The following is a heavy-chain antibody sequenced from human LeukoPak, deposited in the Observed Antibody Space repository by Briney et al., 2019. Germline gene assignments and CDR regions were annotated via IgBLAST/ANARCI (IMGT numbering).Heavy chain of an antibody. Sequence: GESLKISCKGSGYSFTSYWIGWVRQMPGKGLEWMGIIYPGDSDTRYSPSFQGQVTVSADKSISTAYLRWSSLKASDTAMYYCATTVVPAASGAFDIWGQGTMVTVSS. J-gene: IGHJ3*02. V-gene: IGHV5-51*01. CDR3: ATTVVPAASGAFDI. CDR1: GYSFTSYW. CDR2: IYPGDSDT. D-gene: IGHD2-2*01.